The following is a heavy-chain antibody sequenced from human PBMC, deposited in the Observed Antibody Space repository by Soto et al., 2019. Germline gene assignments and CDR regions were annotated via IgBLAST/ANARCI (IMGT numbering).Heavy chain of an antibody. CDR1: GVSFSTYG. CDR2: IWHDGIYK. D-gene: IGHD5-12*01. Sequence: QVQLVESGGGVVQPGRSLRLSCVASGVSFSTYGMHWVRQAPGKGLEWVASIWHDGIYKFHADAVKGRFAISRDNSMNSLSVQMTSLTGEDTALYYCAAEGGVGYGSRGGAFWGQGTVVIVSS. V-gene: IGHV3-33*01. CDR3: AAEGGVGYGSRGGAF. J-gene: IGHJ4*02.